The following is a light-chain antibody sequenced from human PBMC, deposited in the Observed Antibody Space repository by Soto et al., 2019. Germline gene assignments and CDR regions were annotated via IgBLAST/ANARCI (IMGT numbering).Light chain of an antibody. CDR3: QQYGTSPPP. CDR2: GAS. V-gene: IGKV3-20*01. CDR1: QSVSSNF. J-gene: IGKJ1*01. Sequence: EIVLTQSPGTLSLSPGERATLSCKASQSVSSNFLAWYQRTPGQAPRLLIYGASYRATEIPYRFSGSGSVTDLTLPITRLEPEGFAVYYCQQYGTSPPPFGQGPTVEI.